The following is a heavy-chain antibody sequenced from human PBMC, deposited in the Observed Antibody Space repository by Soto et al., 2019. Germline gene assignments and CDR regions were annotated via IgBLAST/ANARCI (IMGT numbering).Heavy chain of an antibody. D-gene: IGHD2-2*01. V-gene: IGHV3-23*01. CDR2: ISGSGGST. J-gene: IGHJ3*02. CDR3: AKGYCSSTSCYASAFDI. Sequence: PGGSLRLSCAASGFTFSSYAMSWVRQAPEKGLEWVSAISGSGGSTYYADSVKGRFTISRDNSKNTLYLQMNSLRAEDTAVYYCAKGYCSSTSCYASAFDIWGQGTMVTVSS. CDR1: GFTFSSYA.